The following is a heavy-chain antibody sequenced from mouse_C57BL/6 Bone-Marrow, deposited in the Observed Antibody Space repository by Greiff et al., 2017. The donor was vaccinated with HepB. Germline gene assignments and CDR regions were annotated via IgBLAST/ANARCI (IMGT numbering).Heavy chain of an antibody. V-gene: IGHV1-7*01. Sequence: QVQLKESGAELAKPGASVKLSCKASGYTFTSYWMHWVKQRPGQGLEWIGYINPSSGYTKYNQKFKDKATLTADKSSSTAYMQLSSLTYEDSAVYYCASSYYGSSYDAMDYWGQGTSVTVSS. D-gene: IGHD1-1*01. J-gene: IGHJ4*01. CDR1: GYTFTSYW. CDR2: INPSSGYT. CDR3: ASSYYGSSYDAMDY.